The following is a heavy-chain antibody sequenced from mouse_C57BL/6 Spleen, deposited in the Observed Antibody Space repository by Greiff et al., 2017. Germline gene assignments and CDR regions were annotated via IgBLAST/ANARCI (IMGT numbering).Heavy chain of an antibody. CDR2: IHPSDSDT. CDR1: GYTFTSYW. J-gene: IGHJ4*01. Sequence: QVHVQQPGAELVKPGASVKVSCKASGYTFTSYWMHWVKQRPGQGLEWIGRIHPSDSDTNYNQKFKGKATLTVDKSSSTAYMQRSSLTSEDSAVYYCATNSLYGNYYAMDYWGQGTSVTVSS. V-gene: IGHV1-74*01. D-gene: IGHD2-1*01. CDR3: ATNSLYGNYYAMDY.